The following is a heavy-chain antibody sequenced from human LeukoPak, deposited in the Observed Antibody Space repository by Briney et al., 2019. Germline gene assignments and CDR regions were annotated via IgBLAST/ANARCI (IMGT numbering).Heavy chain of an antibody. D-gene: IGHD3-9*01. V-gene: IGHV3-48*03. J-gene: IGHJ4*02. Sequence: EGSLRLSCAASGFTFSSYEMNWVRQAPGKGLEWVSYISSDAASIYYADSVRGRFTISRDNAKNSLFLQVYSLRDEDTAVYYCARGMNGVGGYDILIDYWGQGTLVTVSS. CDR3: ARGMNGVGGYDILIDY. CDR2: ISSDAASI. CDR1: GFTFSSYE.